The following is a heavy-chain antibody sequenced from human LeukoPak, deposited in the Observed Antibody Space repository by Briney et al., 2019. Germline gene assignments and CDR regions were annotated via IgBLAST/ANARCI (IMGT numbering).Heavy chain of an antibody. CDR2: MYISGST. CDR3: AREASSGYYAYYFDY. CDR1: GGSISSYY. Sequence: SETLSLTCTVSGGSISSYYWSWIRQPAGKGLGWIGRMYISGSTNSNPFLKSRVTMSVDTSKNQFSLKLTSVTAAGTAVYYCAREASSGYYAYYFDYWGQGTLVTVSS. V-gene: IGHV4-4*07. D-gene: IGHD3-22*01. J-gene: IGHJ4*02.